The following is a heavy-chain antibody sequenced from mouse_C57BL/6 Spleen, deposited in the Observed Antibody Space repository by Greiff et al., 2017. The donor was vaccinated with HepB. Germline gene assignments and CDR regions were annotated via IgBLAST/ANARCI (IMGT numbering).Heavy chain of an antibody. Sequence: EVMLVESGEGLVKPGGSLKLSCAASGFTFSSYAMSWVRQTPEKRLEWVAYISSGGDYIYYADTVKGRFTISRDNARNTLYLQMSSLKSEDTAMYYCTREGFDYGSLAYWGQGTLVTVSA. CDR1: GFTFSSYA. J-gene: IGHJ3*01. CDR2: ISSGGDYI. CDR3: TREGFDYGSLAY. D-gene: IGHD1-1*01. V-gene: IGHV5-9-1*02.